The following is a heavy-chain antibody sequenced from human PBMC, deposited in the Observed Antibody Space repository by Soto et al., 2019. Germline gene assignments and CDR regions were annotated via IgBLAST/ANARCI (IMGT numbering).Heavy chain of an antibody. V-gene: IGHV3-21*01. Sequence: GGSLRLSCAASGFTFSSYSMNWVRQAPGKGLEWVSSISSSSSYIYYADSVKGRFTISRDNAKNSLYLQMNSLRAEDTAVYYCARDETVNLGIDYWGQGTLVTVSS. CDR2: ISSSSSYI. CDR1: GFTFSSYS. D-gene: IGHD4-17*01. CDR3: ARDETVNLGIDY. J-gene: IGHJ4*02.